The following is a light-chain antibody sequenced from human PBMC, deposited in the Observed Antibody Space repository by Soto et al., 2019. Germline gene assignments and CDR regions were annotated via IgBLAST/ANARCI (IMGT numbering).Light chain of an antibody. CDR1: QSFSSN. Sequence: EIVLTQSPATLSVXPXXXXSXXXRASQSFSSNVAWYQQKPGQAPRLLIYGTSTRVTGIPARFSGSGSGTEFTLTISSLQSEDFATYYCQQFNDYPVTFGQGTRLEIK. CDR2: GTS. CDR3: QQFNDYPVT. J-gene: IGKJ5*01. V-gene: IGKV3-15*01.